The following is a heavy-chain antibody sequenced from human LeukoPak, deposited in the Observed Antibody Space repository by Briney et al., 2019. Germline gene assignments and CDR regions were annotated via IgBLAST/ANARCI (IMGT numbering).Heavy chain of an antibody. CDR2: IIPIFGTA. D-gene: IGHD3-9*01. Sequence: SVKVSCKASGGTFSSYAISWVRQAPGQGLEWMGGIIPIFGTANYAQKFQGRVTITADKSTSTAYMELSSLRSEDTAVYYCAADPENYDILSLWGQGTLVTVSS. CDR3: AADPENYDILSL. V-gene: IGHV1-69*06. J-gene: IGHJ4*02. CDR1: GGTFSSYA.